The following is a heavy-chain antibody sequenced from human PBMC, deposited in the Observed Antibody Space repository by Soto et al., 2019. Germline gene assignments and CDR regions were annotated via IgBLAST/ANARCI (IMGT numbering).Heavy chain of an antibody. Sequence: GGSLRLSCAASGFTFSSYGMHWVRQAKGKGLGWVAVISYDGSNTYYADSVKGRFTISRDNSKNTLYLQMNSLRAEDTAVYYCAKDQGITIGNGMDVWGQGTTVTVSS. J-gene: IGHJ6*02. CDR3: AKDQGITIGNGMDV. CDR1: GFTFSSYG. V-gene: IGHV3-30*18. CDR2: ISYDGSNT. D-gene: IGHD3-3*01.